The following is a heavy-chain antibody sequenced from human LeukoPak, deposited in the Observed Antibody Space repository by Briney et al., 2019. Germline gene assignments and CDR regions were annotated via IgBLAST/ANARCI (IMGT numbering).Heavy chain of an antibody. CDR3: ARTYYDYRVGTNYFDY. D-gene: IGHD3-3*01. V-gene: IGHV3-66*01. J-gene: IGHJ4*02. CDR1: GFSVTTSY. CDR2: TYSGGST. Sequence: TGGSLRLSCAASGFSVTTSYMSWVRQAPGKGLEWVSVTYSGGSTSHADSVKGRFTVSRDDSKNMVYLQMNSMRHDDTAVYYCARTYYDYRVGTNYFDYWGQGTLDTVSS.